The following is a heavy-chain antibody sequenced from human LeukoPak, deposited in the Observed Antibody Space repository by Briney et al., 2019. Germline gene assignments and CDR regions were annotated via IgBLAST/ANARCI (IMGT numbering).Heavy chain of an antibody. CDR2: ISGSGGST. D-gene: IGHD3-22*01. Sequence: GGSLRLSCAASGFTFSSYAMSWVRQAPGKGLEWVSAISGSGGSTYYADSVKGRFTISRDNSKNTLYLQMNSLRAESTAVYYCAKVGHYYDSSGYIQYFQHWGQGTLVTVSS. V-gene: IGHV3-23*01. CDR1: GFTFSSYA. J-gene: IGHJ1*01. CDR3: AKVGHYYDSSGYIQYFQH.